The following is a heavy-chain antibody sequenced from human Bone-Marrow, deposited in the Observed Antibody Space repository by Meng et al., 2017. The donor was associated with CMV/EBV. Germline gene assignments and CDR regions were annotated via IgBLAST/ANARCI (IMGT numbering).Heavy chain of an antibody. J-gene: IGHJ3*01. V-gene: IGHV3-30-3*01. CDR1: GFTFRSYA. CDR3: ARDGQWDTNTNYRAFDV. D-gene: IGHD1-26*01. CDR2: ISYDGNNK. Sequence: GESLKISCAASGFTFRSYAMHWVRQAPGKGLEWVAVISYDGNNKYFADSVKGRFTISRDNSKNTLYLQMNSLRPEDTAVYYRARDGQWDTNTNYRAFDVWGQGIRVTVSS.